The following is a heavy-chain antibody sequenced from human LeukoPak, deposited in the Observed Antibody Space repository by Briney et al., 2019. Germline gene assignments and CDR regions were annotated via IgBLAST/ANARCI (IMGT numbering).Heavy chain of an antibody. J-gene: IGHJ6*02. CDR3: AKRRSVVMAYYYYGMDV. CDR1: GFTFSSYG. V-gene: IGHV3-23*01. D-gene: IGHD2-8*01. CDR2: ISGSGGST. Sequence: PGGSLRLSCAASGFTFSSYGMSWVRQAPGKGLEWVSAISGSGGSTYYADSVKGRFTISRDNSKNTLYLQMNSLRAEDTAVYYCAKRRSVVMAYYYYGMDVWGQGTTVTVSS.